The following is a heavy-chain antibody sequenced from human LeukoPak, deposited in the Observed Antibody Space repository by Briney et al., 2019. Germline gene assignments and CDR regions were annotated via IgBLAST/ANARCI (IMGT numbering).Heavy chain of an antibody. CDR3: AKDDRWLQFCC. V-gene: IGHV3-11*01. J-gene: IGHJ4*02. CDR2: ISSSGSTI. CDR1: GFTFSDYY. D-gene: IGHD5-24*01. Sequence: PGGSLRLSCAASGFTFSDYYMSWIRQAPGKGLEWVSCISSSGSTIYYADSVKGRFTISRDNAKNSLYLQMNSLRAEDTAVYYCAKDDRWLQFCCWGQGTLVTVSA.